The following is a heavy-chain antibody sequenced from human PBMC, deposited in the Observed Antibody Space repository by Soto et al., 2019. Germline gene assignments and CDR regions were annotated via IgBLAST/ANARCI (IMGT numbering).Heavy chain of an antibody. D-gene: IGHD1-1*01. Sequence: QVHLVQSGAEVKSPGSAVKVSCKVSGAGDTFSNYGLNWMRQAPGQGLEWMGGTIPAFGTANYAQKFQGRVTITADTCTTTAYMALSSLRSDDTAVYYCWRNDKTALPPLDSWGQGTLVSVSS. J-gene: IGHJ4*02. CDR1: GAGDTFSNYG. CDR2: TIPAFGTA. CDR3: WRNDKTALPPLDS. V-gene: IGHV1-69*06.